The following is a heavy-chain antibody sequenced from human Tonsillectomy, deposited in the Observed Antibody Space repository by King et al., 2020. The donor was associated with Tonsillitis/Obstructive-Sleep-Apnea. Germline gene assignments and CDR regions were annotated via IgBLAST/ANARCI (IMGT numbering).Heavy chain of an antibody. CDR2: MNPNSGNT. J-gene: IGHJ4*02. Sequence: EQLVQSGAEVKKPGASVKVSCKASGYSFSSYDINWVRQATGQGLEWVGWMNPNSGNTGYAQKFQGRVTMTRNTSISTAYMELSSLRSEDAAVYFCARGPYDSSAYRFDSWGQGTVVAVSS. CDR1: GYSFSSYD. V-gene: IGHV1-8*01. D-gene: IGHD3-22*01. CDR3: ARGPYDSSAYRFDS.